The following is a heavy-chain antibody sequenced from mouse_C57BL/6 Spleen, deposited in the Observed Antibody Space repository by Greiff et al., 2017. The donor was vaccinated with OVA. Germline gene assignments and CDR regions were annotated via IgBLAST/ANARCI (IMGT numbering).Heavy chain of an antibody. V-gene: IGHV1-59*01. Sequence: QVQLQQPGAELVRPGTSVKLSCKASGYTFTSYWMHWVKQRPGQGLEWIGVIDPSDSYTNYNQKFKGKATLTVDTSSSTAYMQLSSLTSEDSAVYYGARSPYSGSVYYFDYWGQGTTLTVSS. CDR1: GYTFTSYW. CDR3: ARSPYSGSVYYFDY. J-gene: IGHJ2*01. D-gene: IGHD1-1*01. CDR2: IDPSDSYT.